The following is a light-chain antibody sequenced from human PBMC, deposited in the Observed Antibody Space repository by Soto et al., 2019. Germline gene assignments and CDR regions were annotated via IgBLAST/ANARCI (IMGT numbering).Light chain of an antibody. V-gene: IGKV1-5*03. Sequence: DIQMTQSPSTLSASVGDRVTISCRASQSISSWLAWYQQKPGKASKLLIYKASSLESGVPSRFSGSGSGTEFTLTISSLQPDDFATYYCQQYNSYWVTFGQGTKLEI. CDR1: QSISSW. CDR2: KAS. J-gene: IGKJ2*01. CDR3: QQYNSYWVT.